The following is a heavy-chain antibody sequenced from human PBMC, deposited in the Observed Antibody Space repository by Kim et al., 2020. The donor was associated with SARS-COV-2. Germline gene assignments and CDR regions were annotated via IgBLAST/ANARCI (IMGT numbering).Heavy chain of an antibody. J-gene: IGHJ6*02. CDR3: ARESDTYSSSWYYYYYGMDV. CDR1: GFTFSSYS. Sequence: GGSLRLSCAASGFTFSSYSMNWVRQAPGKGLEWVSYISSSSSTIYYADSVKGRFTISRDNAKNSLYLQMNSLRAEDTAVYYCARESDTYSSSWYYYYYGMDVWGQGTTVTVSS. D-gene: IGHD6-13*01. CDR2: ISSSSSTI. V-gene: IGHV3-48*04.